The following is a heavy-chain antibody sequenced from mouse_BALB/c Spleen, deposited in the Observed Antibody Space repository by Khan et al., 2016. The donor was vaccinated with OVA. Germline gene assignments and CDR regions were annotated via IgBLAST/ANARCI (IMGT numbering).Heavy chain of an antibody. CDR3: VRQLSDAIDY. CDR2: INPDSSTI. V-gene: IGHV4-1*02. D-gene: IGHD1-3*01. Sequence: EVKLLESGGGLVQPGGSLKLSCAASGFDFSRYWMSWVRQAPGKGLEWIGEINPDSSTINYTPSLKDKFVIYRDNAKNTLYLQMIKVRSEDTALYYCVRQLSDAIDYWGQGTSVTVSS. CDR1: GFDFSRYW. J-gene: IGHJ4*01.